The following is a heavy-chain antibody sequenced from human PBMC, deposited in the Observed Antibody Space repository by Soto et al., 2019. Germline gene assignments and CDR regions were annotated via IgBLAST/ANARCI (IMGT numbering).Heavy chain of an antibody. J-gene: IGHJ4*02. CDR2: INPNSGGT. CDR1: GYTFTGYY. CDR3: ASRPSVLGVPAVDY. D-gene: IGHD2-2*01. Sequence: ASVKVSCKASGYTFTGYYMHWVRQAPGQGLEWMGWINPNSGGTNYAQKFQGRVTMTRDPSISTAYMELSRLRSDDTAVYYCASRPSVLGVPAVDYWGQGTLVTVSS. V-gene: IGHV1-2*02.